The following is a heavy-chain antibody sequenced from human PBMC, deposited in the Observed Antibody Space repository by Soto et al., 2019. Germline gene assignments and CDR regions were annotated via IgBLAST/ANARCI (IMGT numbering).Heavy chain of an antibody. Sequence: EVQLLDSGGGLVQPGGSLRLSCAASGFTFSNYAMNWVRQAPGKGLEWVSTISGGGGTTYYADSVKGRFTISRDNSKNTSFLQTNSLRAEDTAVYYGAKVPLRPYYFDYWGPGTLVAVSS. CDR1: GFTFSNYA. CDR3: AKVPLRPYYFDY. CDR2: ISGGGGTT. V-gene: IGHV3-23*01. J-gene: IGHJ4*02.